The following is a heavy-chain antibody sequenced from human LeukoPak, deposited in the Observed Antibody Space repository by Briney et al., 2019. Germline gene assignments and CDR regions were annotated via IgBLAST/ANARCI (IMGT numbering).Heavy chain of an antibody. Sequence: SETLSLTCTVSGGSISSGSYYWSWIRQPAGKGLEWIGRIYTSGSTNYNPSLKSRVTISVDTSKNQFSLKLSSVTAADTAVYYCARSNGWYIFSWFDPWGQGTLVTVSS. D-gene: IGHD6-19*01. CDR1: GGSISSGSYY. CDR3: ARSNGWYIFSWFDP. J-gene: IGHJ5*02. CDR2: IYTSGST. V-gene: IGHV4-61*02.